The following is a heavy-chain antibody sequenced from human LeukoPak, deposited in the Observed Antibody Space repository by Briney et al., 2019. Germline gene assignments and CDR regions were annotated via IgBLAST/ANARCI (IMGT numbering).Heavy chain of an antibody. D-gene: IGHD3-10*01. CDR1: GGTFSSYA. V-gene: IGHV1-69*04. CDR2: IIPILGIA. J-gene: IGHJ5*02. CDR3: ARDVVGTMVRGLIIGNNWFDP. Sequence: ASVKVSCKASGGTFSSYAISWVRQAPGQGLEWMGRIIPILGIANYPQKFQGRVTITADKSTSTAYMELSSLRSEDTAVYYCARDVVGTMVRGLIIGNNWFDPWGQGTLVTVSS.